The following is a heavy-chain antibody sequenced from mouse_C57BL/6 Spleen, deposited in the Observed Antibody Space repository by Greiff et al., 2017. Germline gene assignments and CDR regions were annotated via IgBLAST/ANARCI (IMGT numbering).Heavy chain of an antibody. D-gene: IGHD1-1*02. J-gene: IGHJ4*01. V-gene: IGHV1-69*01. CDR3: ARRRWDYYAMDY. CDR2: IDPSDSYT. Sequence: QVHVKHPGAELVMPGASVKLSCKASGYTFTSYWMHWVKQRPGQGLEWIGEIDPSDSYTNYNQKFKGKSTLTVDKSSSTAYMQLSSLTSEDSAVYYCARRRWDYYAMDYWGQGTSVTVSS. CDR1: GYTFTSYW.